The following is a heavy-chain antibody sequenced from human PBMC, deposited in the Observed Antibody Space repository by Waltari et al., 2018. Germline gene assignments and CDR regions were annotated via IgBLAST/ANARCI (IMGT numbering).Heavy chain of an antibody. CDR3: ARDYQYANDC. Sequence: DVQLVESGGRLVKPGGSLSLSCAASGFNVSTYSINWVRQSPGKGLEWVSVIYTGGSAYHADSVKGRFTVSRDISKNTLYLHMDSLRADDTAVYYCARDYQYANDCWGQGTLVTVSS. J-gene: IGHJ4*02. V-gene: IGHV3-66*01. CDR2: IYTGGSA. CDR1: GFNVSTYS.